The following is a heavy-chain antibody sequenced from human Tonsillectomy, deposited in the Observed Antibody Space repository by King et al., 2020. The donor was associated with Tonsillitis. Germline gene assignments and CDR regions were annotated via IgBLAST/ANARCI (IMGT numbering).Heavy chain of an antibody. Sequence: VQLVESGGGLVQPGGSLRLSCAASGFTFSSYGMNWVRQAPGKGLEWVSYISSSSSTIYYADSVKGRFTISRDNAKNSLYLQMNSLRDEDTAVYYCASLLYGDPGYYYYYGMDVWGQGTTVTVSS. CDR2: ISSSSSTI. D-gene: IGHD4-17*01. J-gene: IGHJ6*02. CDR3: ASLLYGDPGYYYYYGMDV. CDR1: GFTFSSYG. V-gene: IGHV3-48*02.